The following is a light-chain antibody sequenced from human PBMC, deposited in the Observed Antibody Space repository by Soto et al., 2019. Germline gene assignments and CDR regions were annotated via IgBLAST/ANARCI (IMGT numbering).Light chain of an antibody. CDR2: GNS. V-gene: IGLV1-40*01. CDR1: SSNIGAGYD. J-gene: IGLJ1*01. Sequence: QPVLTQPPSVSGAPGQRVTISCTGSSSNIGAGYDVHWYQQLPGTAPKLLIYGNSNRPSGVPDRISGSKSGTSASLAITGLQADDEADYYCPSYNSIMALRVFGTGTKLTVL. CDR3: PSYNSIMALRV.